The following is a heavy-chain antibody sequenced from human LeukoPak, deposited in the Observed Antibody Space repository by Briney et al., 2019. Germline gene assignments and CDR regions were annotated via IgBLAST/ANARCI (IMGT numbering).Heavy chain of an antibody. CDR3: AKDPVPYYDFWSGYPRFDY. J-gene: IGHJ4*02. CDR2: VSYDGTTK. CDR1: GFTFSHYG. Sequence: GGSLRLSCAGSGFTFSHYGIHWVRQAPGKGLEWVAVVSYDGTTKYYADSVKGRFTISRDNSKNTLYLQMNSLRAEDTAVYYCAKDPVPYYDFWSGYPRFDYWGQGTLVTVSS. V-gene: IGHV3-33*05. D-gene: IGHD3-3*01.